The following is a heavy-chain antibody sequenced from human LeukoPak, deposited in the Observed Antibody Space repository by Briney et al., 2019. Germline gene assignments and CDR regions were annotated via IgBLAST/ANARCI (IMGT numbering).Heavy chain of an antibody. J-gene: IGHJ6*02. CDR2: IYYSGST. CDR1: GGSISSYY. Sequence: SETLSLTCTVSGGSISSYYWSWSRQPPGKGLEWIGYIYYSGSTNYNPSLKSRVTISVDTSKNQFSLKLSSVTAADTAVYYCASMAYYDFWSGFPYGMDVRGQGTTVTVSS. V-gene: IGHV4-59*01. CDR3: ASMAYYDFWSGFPYGMDV. D-gene: IGHD3-3*01.